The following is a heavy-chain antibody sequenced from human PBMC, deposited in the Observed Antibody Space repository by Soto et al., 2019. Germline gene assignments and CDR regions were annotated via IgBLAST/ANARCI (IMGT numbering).Heavy chain of an antibody. V-gene: IGHV3-15*07. CDR3: ARDGSWKRYYYYYGMDV. D-gene: IGHD1-1*01. J-gene: IGHJ6*02. Sequence: GGSLRLSCAASGFTFSHAWMNWVRQAPGKGLEWVGRIKSKTDGGATDCAAPVKGRFTISRDDSKTTLYLQMNSLRAEDTAVYYCARDGSWKRYYYYYGMDVWGQGTTVTVSS. CDR1: GFTFSHAW. CDR2: IKSKTDGGAT.